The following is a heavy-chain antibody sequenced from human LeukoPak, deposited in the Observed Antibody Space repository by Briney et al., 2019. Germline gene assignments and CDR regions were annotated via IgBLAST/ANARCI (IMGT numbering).Heavy chain of an antibody. CDR1: GGTFSSYI. CDR3: ARGGSGSYDAFDI. Sequence: GASVKVSCKASGGTFSSYIISWVRQAPGQGLEWMGRIIPIPGIANYAQKFQGRVTITADKSTSTAYMELSSLRSEDTAVYYCARGGSGSYDAFDIWGQGTMVTVSS. J-gene: IGHJ3*02. D-gene: IGHD1-26*01. CDR2: IIPIPGIA. V-gene: IGHV1-69*02.